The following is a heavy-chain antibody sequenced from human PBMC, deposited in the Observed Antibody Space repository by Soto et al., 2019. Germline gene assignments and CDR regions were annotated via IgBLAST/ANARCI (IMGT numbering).Heavy chain of an antibody. V-gene: IGHV1-2*02. J-gene: IGHJ6*02. CDR3: AKGTIQGDYYYGPDV. CDR2: IDPNSGGT. Sequence: QAQLVQSGAEVKKPGASVKVSCKASGYIFTGYYIHWVRQAPGQGLEWMGWIDPNSGGTKYAQKFQGRVTVTRDTSSSTAYMELDRLRSDDKAVYFCAKGTIQGDYYYGPDVWGQGTTVTVSS. CDR1: GYIFTGYY. D-gene: IGHD1-1*01.